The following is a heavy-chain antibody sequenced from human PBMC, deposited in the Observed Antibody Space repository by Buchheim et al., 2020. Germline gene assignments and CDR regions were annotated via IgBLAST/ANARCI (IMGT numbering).Heavy chain of an antibody. CDR1: GFTFSSYG. Sequence: QVQLVESGGGVVQPGRSLRLSCAASGFTFSSYGMHWVRQAPGKGLEWVGVIWYDGSNKYYADSVKGRFTIYRDNSKNTLYLQMNSLRAEDTAVYYCARGALYYYDSSGYRSIGYYFDYWGQGTL. D-gene: IGHD3-22*01. CDR3: ARGALYYYDSSGYRSIGYYFDY. CDR2: IWYDGSNK. V-gene: IGHV3-33*01. J-gene: IGHJ4*02.